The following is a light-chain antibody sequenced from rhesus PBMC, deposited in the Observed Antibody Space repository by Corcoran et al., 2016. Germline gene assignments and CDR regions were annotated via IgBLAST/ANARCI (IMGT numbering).Light chain of an antibody. Sequence: DIQMTQSPSSLSASVGDRVTITCRASQGISSWLSWYQQKPGKAPKLLIYKASNLQIGVPSRVSGRGSRTDFTLAISSLRPEDSATYYCQQYSRAPFTFGPGTKLNIK. CDR2: KAS. V-gene: IGKV1-21*01. J-gene: IGKJ3*01. CDR3: QQYSRAPFT. CDR1: QGISSW.